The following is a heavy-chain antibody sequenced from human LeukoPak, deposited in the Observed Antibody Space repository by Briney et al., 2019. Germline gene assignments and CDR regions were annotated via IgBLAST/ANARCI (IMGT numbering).Heavy chain of an antibody. D-gene: IGHD4/OR15-4a*01. V-gene: IGHV3-7*04. CDR3: ARGPAYGDRSDYLDH. J-gene: IGHJ4*02. CDR1: GFFFSDYW. Sequence: GGSLRLSCAASGFFFSDYWMSWVRQVPGKGLEWVADIKKDGSEKNELDSVKGRFTISRDNAKNSLDLQISSLKVEDTAVYFCARGPAYGDRSDYLDHWGPGILVTVSS. CDR2: IKKDGSEK.